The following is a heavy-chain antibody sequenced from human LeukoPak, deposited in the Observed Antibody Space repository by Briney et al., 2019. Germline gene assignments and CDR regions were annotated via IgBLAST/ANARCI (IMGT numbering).Heavy chain of an antibody. Sequence: SETLSLTCTVSGGSISSYYWSWIRQPPGKGLEWIGYIYYSGSTNYNPSLKSRVTISVDTSKNQFSLKLSSVTAADTAVYYCAREKSDGYFDYCGQGTLVTVSS. J-gene: IGHJ4*02. CDR2: IYYSGST. V-gene: IGHV4-59*01. CDR3: AREKSDGYFDY. D-gene: IGHD2-21*01. CDR1: GGSISSYY.